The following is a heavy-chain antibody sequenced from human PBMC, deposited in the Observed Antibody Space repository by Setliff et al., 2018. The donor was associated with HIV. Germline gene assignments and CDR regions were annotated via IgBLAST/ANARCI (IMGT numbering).Heavy chain of an antibody. V-gene: IGHV4-39*01. CDR2: IDYNEIT. D-gene: IGHD3-3*01. J-gene: IGHJ4*02. CDR3: ASLFRLSGFWISFLPDY. Sequence: SETLSLTCTVSGGSISNGYYYWAWIRQPPGKGLEWIGSIDYNEITYYNPSLKSRVTLSVDTPKNQFSLYLSSVTASDTAVYYCASLFRLSGFWISFLPDYWGQGILVTVSS. CDR1: GGSISNGYYY.